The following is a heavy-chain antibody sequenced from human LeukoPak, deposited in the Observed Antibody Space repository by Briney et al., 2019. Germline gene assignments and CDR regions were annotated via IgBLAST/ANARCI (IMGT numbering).Heavy chain of an antibody. D-gene: IGHD1-1*01. J-gene: IGHJ5*02. Sequence: SQTLSLTCTVSGGSISRGGYYWSWIRQHPGKGLEWIGYIYYSGSTYYNPSLKSRVTISVDTSKNQFSLKLSSVTAADTAVYYCARGHTTTNWFDPWGQGTLVTVSS. V-gene: IGHV4-31*03. CDR3: ARGHTTTNWFDP. CDR1: GGSISRGGYY. CDR2: IYYSGST.